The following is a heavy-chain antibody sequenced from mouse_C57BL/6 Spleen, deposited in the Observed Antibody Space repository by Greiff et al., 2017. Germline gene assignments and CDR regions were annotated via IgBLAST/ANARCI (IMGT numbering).Heavy chain of an antibody. CDR1: GYAFTNYL. CDR2: INPGSGGT. V-gene: IGHV1-54*01. Sequence: QVQLQQSGAELVRPGTSVKVSCKASGYAFTNYLIEWVKQRPGQGLEWIGVINPGSGGTNYNEKFKGKATLTADKSSSTAYMQLSSLTSEDSAVYFCARFRDEGYFDYWGQGTTLTVSS. D-gene: IGHD3-3*01. CDR3: ARFRDEGYFDY. J-gene: IGHJ2*01.